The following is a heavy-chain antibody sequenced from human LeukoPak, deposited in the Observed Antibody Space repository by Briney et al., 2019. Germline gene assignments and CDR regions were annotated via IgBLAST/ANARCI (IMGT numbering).Heavy chain of an antibody. CDR2: IFYTGNT. Sequence: SETLSLTCSVSGGSISSRNDYWGWIRQPPGKGLEWIGSIFYTGNTYYNPSLRSRVTMSVDTSKNHFSLNLSSVTAADMAVYYCSRHVNTFDYWGQGALVTVSS. CDR1: GGSISSRNDY. CDR3: SRHVNTFDY. J-gene: IGHJ4*02. V-gene: IGHV4-39*01.